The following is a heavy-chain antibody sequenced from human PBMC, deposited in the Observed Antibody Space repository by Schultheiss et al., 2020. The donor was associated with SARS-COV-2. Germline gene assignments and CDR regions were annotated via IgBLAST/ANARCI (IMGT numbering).Heavy chain of an antibody. Sequence: SETLSLTCAVSGYSISSGYYWGWIRQPPGKGLEWIGSIYHSGSTNYNPSLKSRVTISVDRSKNQFSLKLSSVTAADTAVYYCARGISMIEAFDIWGQGTMVTVSS. CDR2: IYHSGST. D-gene: IGHD3-22*01. CDR3: ARGISMIEAFDI. CDR1: GYSISSGYY. J-gene: IGHJ3*02. V-gene: IGHV4-38-2*01.